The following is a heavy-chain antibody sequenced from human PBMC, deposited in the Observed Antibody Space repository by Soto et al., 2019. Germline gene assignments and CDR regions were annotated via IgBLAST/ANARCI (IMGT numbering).Heavy chain of an antibody. J-gene: IGHJ4*02. CDR1: GDTFAFHY. Sequence: QVQLVQSGAEVKRPGSSVKVSCKASGDTFAFHYINWVRQAPGLGLEWMGRINPILSMSNYAQSFQGRVTMTADKSTSTAYLVLSSLRSEDTAIYYCATSYGSGYRAFDYWGQGALVTVS. CDR3: ATSYGSGYRAFDY. CDR2: INPILSMS. V-gene: IGHV1-69*02. D-gene: IGHD3-10*01.